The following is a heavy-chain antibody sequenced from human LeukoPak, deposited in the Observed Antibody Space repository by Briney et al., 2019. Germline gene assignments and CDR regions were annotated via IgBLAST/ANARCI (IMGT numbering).Heavy chain of an antibody. J-gene: IGHJ6*02. CDR3: ARVPPYYYGSGSYYNGIIYYYYYGMDV. V-gene: IGHV4-59*01. D-gene: IGHD3-10*01. CDR1: GGSISSYY. CDR2: IYYSGST. Sequence: SETLSLTCTVSGGSISSYYWSWIRQPPGKGLEWIGYIYYSGSTNYNPSLKSRVTISVDTSKNQFSLKLSSVTAADTAVYYCARVPPYYYGSGSYYNGIIYYYYYGMDVWGQGTTVTVSS.